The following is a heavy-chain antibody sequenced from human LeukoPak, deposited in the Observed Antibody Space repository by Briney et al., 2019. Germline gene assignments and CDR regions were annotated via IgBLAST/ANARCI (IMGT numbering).Heavy chain of an antibody. CDR3: AKMRIAVAGTSLHAFDI. V-gene: IGHV3-74*01. CDR1: GFTFSSYW. Sequence: GGSLRLPCAASGFTFSSYWMHWVRQAPGKGLVWVSRINSDGSSTSYADSVKGRFTISRDNAKNTLYLQMNSLRAEDTAVYYCAKMRIAVAGTSLHAFDIWGQGTMVTVSS. J-gene: IGHJ3*02. CDR2: INSDGSST. D-gene: IGHD6-19*01.